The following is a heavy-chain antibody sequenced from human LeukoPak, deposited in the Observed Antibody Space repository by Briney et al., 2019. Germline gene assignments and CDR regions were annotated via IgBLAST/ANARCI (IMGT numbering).Heavy chain of an antibody. CDR2: ISSSGSTI. V-gene: IGHV3-11*04. CDR3: ARVDRDGYNLVDY. Sequence: GGSLRLSCAASGFSFSDYYMSWIRQAPEKGLEWVSYISSSGSTIYYPDSVKGRFTISRDNAKNSLYLQMNSLRAEDTAVYYCARVDRDGYNLVDYWAQGTLVTVSS. CDR1: GFSFSDYY. J-gene: IGHJ4*02. D-gene: IGHD5-24*01.